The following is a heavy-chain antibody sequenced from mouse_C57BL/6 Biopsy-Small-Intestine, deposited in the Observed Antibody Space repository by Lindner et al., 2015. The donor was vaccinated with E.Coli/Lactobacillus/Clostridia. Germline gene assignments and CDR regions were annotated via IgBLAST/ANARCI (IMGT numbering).Heavy chain of an antibody. Sequence: VQLQESGPELVKPGASVKIPCKASGYTFTDYNMDWVKQSHGKSLEWIGDINPNNGGTIYNQNFKGKATLTIDKSSSTAYMELRSLTSEDTAVYYCAREGLGHGYWYFDVWGTGTTVTVSS. CDR1: GYTFTDYN. V-gene: IGHV1-18*01. CDR3: AREGLGHGYWYFDV. J-gene: IGHJ1*03. D-gene: IGHD4-1*01. CDR2: INPNNGGT.